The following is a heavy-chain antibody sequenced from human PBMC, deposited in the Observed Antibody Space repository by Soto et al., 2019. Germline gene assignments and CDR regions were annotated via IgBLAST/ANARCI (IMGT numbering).Heavy chain of an antibody. J-gene: IGHJ4*02. Sequence: GASVKVSCKASGGTFSSYAISWVRQAPGQGLEWMGGIIPIFGTANYAQKFQGRVTITADESTSTAYMELSSLRSEDTAVYYCARSAGIRFLEWHKFDYWGQGTLVTVSS. V-gene: IGHV1-69*13. CDR1: GGTFSSYA. CDR2: IIPIFGTA. D-gene: IGHD3-3*01. CDR3: ARSAGIRFLEWHKFDY.